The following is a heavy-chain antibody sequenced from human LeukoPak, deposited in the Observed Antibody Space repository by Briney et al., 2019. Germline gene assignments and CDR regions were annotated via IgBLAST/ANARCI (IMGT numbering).Heavy chain of an antibody. J-gene: IGHJ4*02. D-gene: IGHD6-19*01. V-gene: IGHV4-4*07. CDR2: IYTSGST. CDR3: ARDQYSSGWYYFDY. CDR1: GGSISSYY. Sequence: PSETLSLTCTVSGGSISSYYWSWIRQPAGKGLERIGRIYTSGSTNYNPSLKSRVTMSVDTSKNQFSLKLSSVTAADTAVYYCARDQYSSGWYYFDYWGQGTLVTVSS.